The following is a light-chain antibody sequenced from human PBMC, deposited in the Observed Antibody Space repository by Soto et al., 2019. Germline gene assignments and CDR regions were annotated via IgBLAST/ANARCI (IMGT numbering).Light chain of an antibody. CDR2: LGS. V-gene: IGKV2-28*01. J-gene: IGKJ1*01. Sequence: EIVMTQSPLSLPVTPGEPASISCRSSQSLLHRNGYNYLDWYLQKPGQSPQVLIHLGSSRAPGVPDRFSGSGSGTDFTLKISRVEAEDVGVYYCMQALQAPRTFGQGTKVEIK. CDR1: QSLLHRNGYNY. CDR3: MQALQAPRT.